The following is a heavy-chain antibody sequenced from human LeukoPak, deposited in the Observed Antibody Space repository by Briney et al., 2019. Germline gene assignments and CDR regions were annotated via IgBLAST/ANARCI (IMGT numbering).Heavy chain of an antibody. Sequence: SETLSLTCAVYGGSFSGYYWSWIRQPPGKGLEWIGEIYHSGSTNYNPSLKSRVTISVDKSKNQFSLKLSSVTAADTAVYYRAQYYYDSSGYPKFDYWGQGTLVTVSS. D-gene: IGHD3-22*01. CDR2: IYHSGST. V-gene: IGHV4-34*01. J-gene: IGHJ4*02. CDR1: GGSFSGYY. CDR3: AQYYYDSSGYPKFDY.